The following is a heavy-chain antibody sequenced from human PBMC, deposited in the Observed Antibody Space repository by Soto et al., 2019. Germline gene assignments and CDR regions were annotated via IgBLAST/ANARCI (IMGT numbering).Heavy chain of an antibody. Sequence: PGGSLRLSCAASGFTFSSYGMHWVRQAPGKGLEWVAVISYDGSNKYYADSVKGRFTISRDNSKNTLYLQMNSLRAEDTAVYYCAKDTVTQGSSGNIGDYWGQGTLVTVSS. CDR3: AKDTVTQGSSGNIGDY. CDR1: GFTFSSYG. D-gene: IGHD3-22*01. CDR2: ISYDGSNK. J-gene: IGHJ4*02. V-gene: IGHV3-30*18.